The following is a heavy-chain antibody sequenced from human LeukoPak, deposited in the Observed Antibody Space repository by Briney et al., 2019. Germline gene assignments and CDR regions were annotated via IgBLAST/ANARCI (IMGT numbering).Heavy chain of an antibody. CDR2: IYTSGST. V-gene: IGHV4-4*07. Sequence: SETLSLTCTVSGGSISSYYWSWIRQPAGKGLEWIGRIYTSGSTNYNPSLKSRVTISVDTSKNQFSLKLSSVTAADTAVYYCASGPWYSSSSVIFDYWGQGTLVTVSS. D-gene: IGHD6-6*01. CDR1: GGSISSYY. J-gene: IGHJ4*02. CDR3: ASGPWYSSSSVIFDY.